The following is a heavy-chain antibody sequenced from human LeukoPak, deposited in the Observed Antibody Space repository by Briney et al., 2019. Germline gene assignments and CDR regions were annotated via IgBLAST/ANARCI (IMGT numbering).Heavy chain of an antibody. J-gene: IGHJ5*02. V-gene: IGHV4-59*01. CDR3: ARGVVVIGGGSAIFDP. CDR1: GGSISSYY. D-gene: IGHD3-22*01. CDR2: IYYSGST. Sequence: SPSETLSLTCTVSGGSISSYYWSWIRQPPGKGLEWIGYIYYSGSTNYNPSLKSRVTISVDTSKNQFSLKLSSVTAADTAVYYCARGVVVIGGGSAIFDPWGQGTLVTVSS.